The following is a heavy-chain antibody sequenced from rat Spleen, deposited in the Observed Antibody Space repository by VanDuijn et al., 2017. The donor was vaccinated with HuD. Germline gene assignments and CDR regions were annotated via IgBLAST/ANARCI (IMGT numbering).Heavy chain of an antibody. Sequence: EVQLVESGGGLVQPGRSLKLSCAASGFTFSDYYMAWVRQAPKKGLEWVASISYEGSNTYYGDSVKGRFTISRYNAENNVYLQMNSRRSEDTATYYCAKDKDGGYVMDAWGQGASVTVSS. V-gene: IGHV5-22*01. D-gene: IGHD1-11*01. CDR1: GFTFSDYY. CDR2: ISYEGSNT. CDR3: AKDKDGGYVMDA. J-gene: IGHJ4*01.